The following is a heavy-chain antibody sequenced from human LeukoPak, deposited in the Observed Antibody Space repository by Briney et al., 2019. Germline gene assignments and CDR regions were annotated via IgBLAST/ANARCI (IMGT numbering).Heavy chain of an antibody. Sequence: PSETLSLTCAVYGGSFSGYYWSWIRQPPGKGLEWIGEINHSGSTNYNPSLKSRVTISVDTSKNQFSLKLSSVTAADTAVHYCAKPADYTTGGDWFDPWGQGTLVTVSS. CDR1: GGSFSGYY. D-gene: IGHD4-11*01. CDR3: AKPADYTTGGDWFDP. V-gene: IGHV4-34*01. CDR2: INHSGST. J-gene: IGHJ5*02.